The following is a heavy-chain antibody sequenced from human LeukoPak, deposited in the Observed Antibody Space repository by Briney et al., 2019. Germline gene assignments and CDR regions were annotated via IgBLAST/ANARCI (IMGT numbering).Heavy chain of an antibody. J-gene: IGHJ4*02. Sequence: SSETLSLTCAVYGGSFSGYYWSWIRQPPGKGLEWIGEINHSGSTNYNPSLKSRVTISVDTSKNQFSPKLSSVTAADTAVYYCARRYSSSWYPRIDYWGQGTLVTVSS. CDR2: INHSGST. CDR1: GGSFSGYY. CDR3: ARRYSSSWYPRIDY. D-gene: IGHD6-13*01. V-gene: IGHV4-34*01.